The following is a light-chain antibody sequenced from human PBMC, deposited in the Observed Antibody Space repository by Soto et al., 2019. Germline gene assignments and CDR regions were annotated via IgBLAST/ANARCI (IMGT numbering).Light chain of an antibody. Sequence: QSVLTQPPSASGTPGQRVTISCSGSSSKIGRNTINWYQQFPGTAPKLLIYRNNQRPSGVPDRFSGSKSGTSASLAISGLQSEDEALYYCSSNKIGSTYVFXTGTKGTVL. J-gene: IGLJ1*01. V-gene: IGLV1-44*01. CDR1: SSKIGRNT. CDR2: RNN. CDR3: SSNKIGSTYV.